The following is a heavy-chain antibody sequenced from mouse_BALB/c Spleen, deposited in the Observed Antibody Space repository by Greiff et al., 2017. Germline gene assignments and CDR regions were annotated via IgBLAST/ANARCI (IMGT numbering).Heavy chain of an antibody. Sequence: EVKLEESGPGLVKPSQSLSLTCTVTGYSITSDYAWNWIRQFPGNKLEWMGYISYSGSTSYNPSLKSRISITRDTSKNQFFLQLNSVTTEDTATYYCARRRYHYAMDYWGQGTSVTVSS. D-gene: IGHD1-1*01. CDR2: ISYSGST. CDR1: GYSITSDYA. CDR3: ARRRYHYAMDY. J-gene: IGHJ4*01. V-gene: IGHV3-2*02.